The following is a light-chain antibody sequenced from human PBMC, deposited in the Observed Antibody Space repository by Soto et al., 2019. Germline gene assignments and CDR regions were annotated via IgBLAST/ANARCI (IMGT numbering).Light chain of an antibody. CDR2: DVS. CDR1: SSDVGAYNY. Sequence: QLVLTQPASVSGSPGQSITISCSGTSSDVGAYNYVSWYQQHPGKAPRVMIYDVSNRPSGVSNRFSGSKSGNTATLTISGLQAEDEADYYCSSYTSDNTYVFATGTKLTVL. V-gene: IGLV2-14*01. CDR3: SSYTSDNTYV. J-gene: IGLJ1*01.